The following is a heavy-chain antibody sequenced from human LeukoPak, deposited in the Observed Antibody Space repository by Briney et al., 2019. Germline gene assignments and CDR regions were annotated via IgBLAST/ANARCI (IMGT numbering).Heavy chain of an antibody. CDR1: GFTFSTYV. Sequence: GGSLRLSCAASGFTFSTYVMNWVRQAPGKGLEWVSHIIGRGDRTYYADSVKGRFTISRDNSKNTLFLQMNSLGADDTAVYYCAKGFSYAYDYWGQGTLVTVSS. V-gene: IGHV3-23*01. CDR3: AKGFSYAYDY. J-gene: IGHJ4*02. CDR2: IIGRGDRT. D-gene: IGHD3-16*01.